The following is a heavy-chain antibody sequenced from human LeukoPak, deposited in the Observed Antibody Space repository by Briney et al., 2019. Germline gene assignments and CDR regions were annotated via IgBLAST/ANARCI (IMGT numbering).Heavy chain of an antibody. J-gene: IGHJ4*02. D-gene: IGHD3-10*01. V-gene: IGHV4-39*07. CDR1: GGSISSSSYY. CDR3: ARTMEPYQDFDY. CDR2: IYYSGGT. Sequence: SETLSLTCTVSGGSISSSSYYWGWIRQPPGKGLEWIRSIYYSGGTYYNPSLKSRVTISVDTSKNQFSLKLSSVTAADTAVYYCARTMEPYQDFDYWGQGTLVTVSS.